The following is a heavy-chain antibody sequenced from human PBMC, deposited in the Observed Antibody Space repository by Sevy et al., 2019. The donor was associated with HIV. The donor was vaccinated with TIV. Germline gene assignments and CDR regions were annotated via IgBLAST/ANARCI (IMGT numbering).Heavy chain of an antibody. D-gene: IGHD4-17*01. CDR1: GFPFSSYK. CDR2: ISFGSPAI. Sequence: GGSLRLSCEGSGFPFSSYKMTWVRQAPGKGLEWLSSISFGSPAIHYADSVKGRFTISRVDGKKSLFLQMNSLRAEDTAVYYCATTAETTHFDSWGQGTLVTVSS. V-gene: IGHV3-48*01. J-gene: IGHJ4*02. CDR3: ATTAETTHFDS.